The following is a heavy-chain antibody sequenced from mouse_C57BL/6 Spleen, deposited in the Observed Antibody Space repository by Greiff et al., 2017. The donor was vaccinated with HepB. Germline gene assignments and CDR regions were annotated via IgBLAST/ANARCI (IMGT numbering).Heavy chain of an antibody. CDR1: GYTFTSYW. J-gene: IGHJ1*03. CDR2: INPSNGGT. CDR3: ARSPSYYDYDDWYFDV. D-gene: IGHD2-4*01. Sequence: VQLQQPGTELVKPGASVKLSCKASGYTFTSYWMHWVKQRPGQGLEWIGNINPSNGGTNYNEKFKSKATLTVDKSSSTAYMQLSSLTSEDSAVYYCARSPSYYDYDDWYFDVWGTGTTVTGSS. V-gene: IGHV1-53*01.